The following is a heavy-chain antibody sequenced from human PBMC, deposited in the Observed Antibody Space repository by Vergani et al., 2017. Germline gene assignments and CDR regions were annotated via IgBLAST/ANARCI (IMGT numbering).Heavy chain of an antibody. CDR3: ARDYDSSSWYGY. J-gene: IGHJ4*02. Sequence: QLQLQESGPGLVKPSETLSLTCTVSGGSISSSSYYWGWIRQPPGKGLEWIGSIYHSGSTYYNPSLKSRVTISVDTSKNQFSLKLSSVTAADTAVYYCARDYDSSSWYGYWGQGTLVTVSS. CDR1: GGSISSSSYY. V-gene: IGHV4-39*07. CDR2: IYHSGST. D-gene: IGHD6-13*01.